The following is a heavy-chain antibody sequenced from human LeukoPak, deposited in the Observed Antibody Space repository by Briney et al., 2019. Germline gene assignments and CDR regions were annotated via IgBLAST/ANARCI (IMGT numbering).Heavy chain of an antibody. CDR3: ARLSVGLPADY. V-gene: IGHV4-39*01. D-gene: IGHD1-26*01. J-gene: IGHJ4*02. Sequence: PSEALSLTCTVSGGSVSSSSHYWGWIRQPPGKGLEWIGCIHYSGSTYYNPSLQSRLTISVDTSKSQFSLELNSVTAADTAVYYCARLSVGLPADYWGQGTLVTVSS. CDR1: GGSVSSSSHY. CDR2: IHYSGST.